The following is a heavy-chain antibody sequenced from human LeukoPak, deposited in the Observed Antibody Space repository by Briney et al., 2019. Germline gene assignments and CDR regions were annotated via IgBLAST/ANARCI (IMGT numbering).Heavy chain of an antibody. CDR2: ISGSGGST. D-gene: IGHD3-3*01. Sequence: GGSLRLSCAASGFTFSSYAMSWVRQAPGKGLEWVSAISGSGGSTYYADSVKGRFTISRDNSKNTLYLQMNSLRAEDTAVYYCAKGLTIFGVVDWFDPWGQGILVTVSS. J-gene: IGHJ5*02. V-gene: IGHV3-23*01. CDR1: GFTFSSYA. CDR3: AKGLTIFGVVDWFDP.